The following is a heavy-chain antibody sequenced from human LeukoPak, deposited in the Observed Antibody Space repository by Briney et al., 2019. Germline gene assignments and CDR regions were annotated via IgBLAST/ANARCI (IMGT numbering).Heavy chain of an antibody. V-gene: IGHV3-43*02. CDR2: ISGDGGST. Sequence: PGGSLRLSCAASGFTFDDYAMHWVRQAPGKGLEWVSLISGDGGSTYYADPVKGRFTISRDNSKNSLYLQMNSLRTEDTALYYCAKPADDYVWGSYDYWGQGTLVTVSS. CDR3: AKPADDYVWGSYDY. J-gene: IGHJ4*02. D-gene: IGHD3-16*01. CDR1: GFTFDDYA.